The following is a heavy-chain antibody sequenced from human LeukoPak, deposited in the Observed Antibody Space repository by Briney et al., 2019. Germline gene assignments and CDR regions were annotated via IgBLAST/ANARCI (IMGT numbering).Heavy chain of an antibody. J-gene: IGHJ4*02. Sequence: SETLSLTCTVSGGSISSYYWSWIRQPPGKGLEWIGYIYYSGSTNYNPSLKSRVTISVDTSKNQFSLKLSSVTAADTAVYYCAREDWNDENQYYFDYWGQGTLVTVSS. CDR2: IYYSGST. D-gene: IGHD1-1*01. CDR1: GGSISSYY. CDR3: AREDWNDENQYYFDY. V-gene: IGHV4-59*01.